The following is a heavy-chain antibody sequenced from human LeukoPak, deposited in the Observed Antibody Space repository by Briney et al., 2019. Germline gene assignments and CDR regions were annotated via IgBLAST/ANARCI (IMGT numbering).Heavy chain of an antibody. CDR3: ASRMDY. CDR1: GFTFDDYA. V-gene: IGHV3-9*01. J-gene: IGHJ4*02. Sequence: GGSLRLSCAASGFTFDDYAMHWVRQAPGKGLEWVSGIIWNTGSVGYADSVKGRFTISRDNAKNSLYLQMNSLRAEDTAVYYCASRMDYWGQGTLVTVSS. CDR2: IIWNTGSV. D-gene: IGHD2-2*01.